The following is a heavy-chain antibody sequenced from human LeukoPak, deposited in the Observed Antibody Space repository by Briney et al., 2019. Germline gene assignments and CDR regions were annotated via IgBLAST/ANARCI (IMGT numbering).Heavy chain of an antibody. CDR1: GFTVSRNY. V-gene: IGHV3-66*01. D-gene: IGHD3-9*01. Sequence: GGSLRLSCAASGFTVSRNYMSWVRQAPGKGLEWVSVIYSGGTTYYAGSVKGRFTISRDNAKNSLYLQMNSLRAEDTAVYYCARDAGTFDWSGGYFDHWGQGTLVTVSS. J-gene: IGHJ4*02. CDR3: ARDAGTFDWSGGYFDH. CDR2: IYSGGTT.